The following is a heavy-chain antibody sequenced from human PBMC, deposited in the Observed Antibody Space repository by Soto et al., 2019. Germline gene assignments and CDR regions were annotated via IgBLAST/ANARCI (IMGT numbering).Heavy chain of an antibody. CDR3: ARSLWGRSDLAPISSYYSRDV. CDR1: GFTFSSYW. V-gene: IGHV3-74*03. Sequence: GSLSLSCAAPGFTFSSYWLHWVRQTPGKGLVWVSRINTDGSSTTYADSVKGRFTISSDDAKNTLYLQRNSLRAADTGVYRGARSLWGRSDLAPISSYYSRDVSGQRTTVAGSS. CDR2: INTDGSST. D-gene: IGHD3-16*02. J-gene: IGHJ6*02.